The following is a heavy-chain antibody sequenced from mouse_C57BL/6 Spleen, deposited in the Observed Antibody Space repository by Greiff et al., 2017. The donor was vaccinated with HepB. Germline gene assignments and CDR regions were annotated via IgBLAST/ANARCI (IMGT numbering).Heavy chain of an antibody. J-gene: IGHJ2*01. CDR1: GFNIKDYY. D-gene: IGHD1-1*01. Sequence: VQLQQSGAELVRPGASVKLSCTASGFNIKDYYMHWVKQRPEQGLEWIGRIDPEDGDTEYAPKFQGKATMTADTSSNTAYLQLSSLTSEDTAVYYCTPVITTGVDFDYWGQGTTLTVSS. V-gene: IGHV14-1*01. CDR3: TPVITTGVDFDY. CDR2: IDPEDGDT.